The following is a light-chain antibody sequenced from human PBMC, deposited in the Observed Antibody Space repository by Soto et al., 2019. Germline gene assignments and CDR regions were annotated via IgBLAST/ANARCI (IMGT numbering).Light chain of an antibody. Sequence: EIGLTQSPGTVSLSAGERATLSFMASQSVSSSYLAWYQQKPGQAPRLLIYGASNRATGIPARFSGSGSGTDFTLTISSLEPEDFAVYYCQQRSNWQVTFGQGTRLEIK. CDR1: QSVSSSY. CDR3: QQRSNWQVT. V-gene: IGKV3D-20*02. CDR2: GAS. J-gene: IGKJ5*01.